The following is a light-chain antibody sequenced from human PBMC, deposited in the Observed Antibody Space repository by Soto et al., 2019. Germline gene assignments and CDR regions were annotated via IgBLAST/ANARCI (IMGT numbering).Light chain of an antibody. J-gene: IGLJ2*01. V-gene: IGLV1-40*01. CDR2: GNS. CDR1: SSNIGAGYD. Sequence: QSVLTQPPSVSGAPGQRVTISCTASSSNIGAGYDVHWYQQLPGTAPKLLIYGNSNRPTGVPDRFSGSKSGTSASLAITGFQAEDEADYYCQSYDSSLSGVVFGGGTKLTVL. CDR3: QSYDSSLSGVV.